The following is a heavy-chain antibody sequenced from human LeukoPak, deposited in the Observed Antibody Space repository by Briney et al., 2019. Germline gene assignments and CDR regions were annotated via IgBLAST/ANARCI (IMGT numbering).Heavy chain of an antibody. CDR2: INQDASEI. Sequence: GSLRLSCAASGFTFSTYWMSWYRQAPGKGLEWVGNINQDASEINYVASVRGRFTISRDNAKNSLHLQMNSLRAEDTAVYYCATDRDNSDWQKRFDSWGQGTLVTVSS. CDR3: ATDRDNSDWQKRFDS. CDR1: GFTFSTYW. D-gene: IGHD2-21*02. V-gene: IGHV3-7*01. J-gene: IGHJ4*02.